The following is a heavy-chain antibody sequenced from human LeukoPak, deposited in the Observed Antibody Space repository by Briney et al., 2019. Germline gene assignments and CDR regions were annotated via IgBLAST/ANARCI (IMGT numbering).Heavy chain of an antibody. CDR2: ISAYNGNT. CDR1: GYTFTSYG. V-gene: IGHV1-18*01. D-gene: IGHD6-13*01. CDR3: ARFSAARTKNEYYYYYYMDV. J-gene: IGHJ6*03. Sequence: ASVKVSCKASGYTFTSYGISWVRQAPGQGLEWMGWISAYNGNTNYAQKLQGRVTMTTDTSTSTAYMELRSLRSDDTAVYYCARFSAARTKNEYYYYYYMDVWGKGTTVTVSS.